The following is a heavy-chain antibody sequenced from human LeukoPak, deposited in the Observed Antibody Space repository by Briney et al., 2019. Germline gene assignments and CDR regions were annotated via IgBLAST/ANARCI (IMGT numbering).Heavy chain of an antibody. CDR1: GGSISSYY. CDR3: ARDGPQYGMDV. CDR2: IYYSGST. V-gene: IGHV4-59*01. J-gene: IGHJ6*02. Sequence: SETLPLTCTVSGGSISSYYWSWIRQPPGKGLEWIGYIYYSGSTNYNPSLKSRVTISVDTSKNQFSLKLSSVTAADTAVYYCARDGPQYGMDVWGQGTTVTVSS.